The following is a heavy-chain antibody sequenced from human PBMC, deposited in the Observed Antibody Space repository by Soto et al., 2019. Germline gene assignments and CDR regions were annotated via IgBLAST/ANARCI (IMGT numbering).Heavy chain of an antibody. CDR1: GFTVSSNY. J-gene: IGHJ3*02. D-gene: IGHD3-10*01. CDR2: IYSGGST. V-gene: IGHV3-53*01. Sequence: GGSLRLSCAASGFTVSSNYMSWVRQAPGKGLEWVSVIYSGGSTYYADSVKGRFTISRDNSKNTLYLQMNSLRAEDTAVYYCARAGSYYGSGTPRADAFDIWGQGTMVTVSS. CDR3: ARAGSYYGSGTPRADAFDI.